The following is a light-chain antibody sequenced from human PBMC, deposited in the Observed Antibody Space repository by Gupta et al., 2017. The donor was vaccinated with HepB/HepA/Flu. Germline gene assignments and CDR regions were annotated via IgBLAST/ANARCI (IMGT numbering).Light chain of an antibody. V-gene: IGKV1-12*01. Sequence: DIQMTQSPSSVSASVGDRVTITCRASQGISACLAWYQQKPGRAPKLLIYAASDLQSGVPSRFSGSGSGTTFTLTISNLQPEDVAIYYGQQADSVPFTFGGGTKVEIK. J-gene: IGKJ4*01. CDR1: QGISAC. CDR3: QQADSVPFT. CDR2: AAS.